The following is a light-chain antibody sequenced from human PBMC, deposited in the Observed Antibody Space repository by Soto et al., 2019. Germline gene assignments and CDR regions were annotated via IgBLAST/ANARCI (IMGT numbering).Light chain of an antibody. CDR1: SSDVGGYNY. CDR2: EVS. Sequence: QSALTQPPSASGSPGQSVTISCTGTSSDVGGYNYVSWYQLHPGKAPKLMIYEVSKRPSGVPDRFSGSKSGNTASLTVSGLQAEDEADYYCSSYAGSNNFVVFDGGTKLTVL. J-gene: IGLJ3*02. V-gene: IGLV2-8*01. CDR3: SSYAGSNNFVV.